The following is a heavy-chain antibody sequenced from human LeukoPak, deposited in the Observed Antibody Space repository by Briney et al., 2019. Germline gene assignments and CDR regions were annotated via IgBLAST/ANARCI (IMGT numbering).Heavy chain of an antibody. CDR1: GYTFTSYG. Sequence: ASVKLSFKASGYTFTSYGISWVRQAPGQGLEWMGWISAYNGNTNYAQKLQGRVTMTTDTSTSTAYMELRSLRSDDTAVYYCTYSSTSSPLYYYYVMDVWGQGTTVTVSS. V-gene: IGHV1-18*01. D-gene: IGHD2-2*01. CDR2: ISAYNGNT. CDR3: TYSSTSSPLYYYYVMDV. J-gene: IGHJ6*02.